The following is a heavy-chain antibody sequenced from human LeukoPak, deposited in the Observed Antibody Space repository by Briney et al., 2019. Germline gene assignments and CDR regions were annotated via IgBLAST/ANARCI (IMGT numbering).Heavy chain of an antibody. Sequence: GGSLRLSCAASGFIFSAYSMNWVRQAPGKGLQWLSYISGDSSTIYYADSVRGRFTISIDNTDNALHLHMNSVRGEDTAVNYCSRRFDLWGQGILVSVSS. CDR2: ISGDSSTI. CDR3: SRRFDL. CDR1: GFIFSAYS. J-gene: IGHJ4*02. V-gene: IGHV3-48*01.